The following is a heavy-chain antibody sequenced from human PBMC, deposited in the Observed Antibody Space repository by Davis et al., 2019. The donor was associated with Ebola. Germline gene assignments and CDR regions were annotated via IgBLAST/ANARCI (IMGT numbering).Heavy chain of an antibody. J-gene: IGHJ6*02. Sequence: SEPLSLTCTVPGGSISSSSYYWGWIRQPPGKGLEWIGSIYYSGSTYYNPSLKSRVTISVDTSKNQFSLKLRSVTAADTAVYYCAAGGGSGYDYYYYYGMDVWGQGTTVTVSS. V-gene: IGHV4-39*01. CDR3: AAGGGSGYDYYYYYGMDV. D-gene: IGHD5-12*01. CDR1: GGSISSSSYY. CDR2: IYYSGST.